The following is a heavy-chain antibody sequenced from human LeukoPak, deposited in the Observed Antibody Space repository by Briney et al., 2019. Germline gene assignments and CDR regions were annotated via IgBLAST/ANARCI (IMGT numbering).Heavy chain of an antibody. Sequence: PSETLSLTCTVSGGSVSSGSYYWSWIRQPPGKGLEWIGYIYYSGSTNYNPSLKSRVTISVDTSKNQFSLKLSSVTAADTAVYYCASCRAYSKGYCSSTSCYTHFGSWFDPWGQGTLVTVSS. CDR2: IYYSGST. D-gene: IGHD2-2*02. CDR1: GGSVSSGSYY. J-gene: IGHJ5*02. CDR3: ASCRAYSKGYCSSTSCYTHFGSWFDP. V-gene: IGHV4-61*01.